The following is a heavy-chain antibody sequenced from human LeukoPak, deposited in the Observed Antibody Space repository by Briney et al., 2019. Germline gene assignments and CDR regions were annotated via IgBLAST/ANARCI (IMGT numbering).Heavy chain of an antibody. CDR3: ARGGMATNRDYMDV. J-gene: IGHJ6*03. D-gene: IGHD5-24*01. V-gene: IGHV3-21*01. CDR2: ISSSSSYI. Sequence: GGSLRLSCAASGFTFSSYSMNWVRQAPGKGLEWVSSISSSSSYIYYADSVKGRFTISRDNAKNSPYLQMNSLRAEDTAVYYCARGGMATNRDYMDVWGKGTTVTVSS. CDR1: GFTFSSYS.